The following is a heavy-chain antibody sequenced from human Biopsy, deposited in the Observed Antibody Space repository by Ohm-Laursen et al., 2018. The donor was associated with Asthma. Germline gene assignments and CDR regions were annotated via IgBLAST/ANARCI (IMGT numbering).Heavy chain of an antibody. J-gene: IGHJ2*01. D-gene: IGHD3-16*01. CDR2: IDPNSGGT. CDR1: GYPFTDYY. V-gene: IGHV1-2*06. Sequence: SVKVSCKASGYPFTDYYVHWVRQAPGQGLVWMGRIDPNSGGTNYAQKFLGRVTMTRDTSVNTAFMVLSRLRSDDTAVYYCARIKIRIGAGTDRYFDLWGRGTLVTVSS. CDR3: ARIKIRIGAGTDRYFDL.